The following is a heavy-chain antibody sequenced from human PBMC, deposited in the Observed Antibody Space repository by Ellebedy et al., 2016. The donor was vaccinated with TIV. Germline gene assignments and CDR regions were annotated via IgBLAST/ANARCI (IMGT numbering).Heavy chain of an antibody. CDR1: GGSVSRYF. Sequence: GSLRLXXTVSGGSVSRYFWSWIRQPAGKGLEWIGRIFTSGSFNYNPSLMSRVTTSVVTSKNQISLRLNSVTTADTAVYYCARAHCSITTCDYYYMDVWGKGTTVTVSS. CDR2: IFTSGSF. CDR3: ARAHCSITTCDYYYMDV. D-gene: IGHD2/OR15-2a*01. V-gene: IGHV4-4*07. J-gene: IGHJ6*03.